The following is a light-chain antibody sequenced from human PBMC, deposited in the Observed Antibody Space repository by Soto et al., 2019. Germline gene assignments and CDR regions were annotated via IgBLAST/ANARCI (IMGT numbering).Light chain of an antibody. CDR3: SSYTSNSSPYV. CDR2: EVS. J-gene: IGLJ1*01. CDR1: SSDVGGYTF. Sequence: QSALTQPPSVSWSPGQSITISCTGTSSDVGGYTFVSWYQQHPGKAPKLMIYEVSNRPSGVSNRFSGSKSGNTASLTISGLQAEDEADYYCSSYTSNSSPYVFGTGTRSPS. V-gene: IGLV2-14*01.